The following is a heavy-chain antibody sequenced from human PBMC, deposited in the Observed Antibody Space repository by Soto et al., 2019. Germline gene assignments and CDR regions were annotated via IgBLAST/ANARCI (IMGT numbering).Heavy chain of an antibody. Sequence: EVQLVESGGGLVQPGGSLKLSCAASGFTFSDSVIHWVRQASGKRLEWVGRIRAKTNNYATAYTASVKGRFSISRDDSKSRAYLQMSSLLTEYTAVYYCARHTDYYDSSGYWGWGLGTLVTVSS. CDR2: IRAKTNNYAT. J-gene: IGHJ4*02. CDR1: GFTFSDSV. V-gene: IGHV3-73*02. CDR3: ARHTDYYDSSGYWG. D-gene: IGHD3-22*01.